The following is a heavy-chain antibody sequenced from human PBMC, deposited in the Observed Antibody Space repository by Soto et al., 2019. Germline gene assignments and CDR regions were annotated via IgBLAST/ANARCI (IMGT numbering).Heavy chain of an antibody. CDR3: EGSVNY. V-gene: IGHV3-53*01. CDR1: GFTVSSNY. CDR2: IYSGGST. Sequence: EMQLVESGGGLSQPGGSLRVSCAASGFTVSSNYMSWVRQAPGKGLELVSVIYSGGSTYYAESVKGRFTISRDNSNNTLYLQINSLIAEDTAVYYCEGSVNYWGQGTLVTVSS. J-gene: IGHJ4*02.